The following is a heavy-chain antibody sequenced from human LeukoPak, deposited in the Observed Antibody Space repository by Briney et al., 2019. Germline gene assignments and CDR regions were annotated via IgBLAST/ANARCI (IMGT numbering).Heavy chain of an antibody. CDR2: INHSGST. J-gene: IGHJ2*01. D-gene: IGHD2/OR15-2a*01. CDR1: GGSFSGYY. V-gene: IGHV4-34*01. Sequence: SETLSLTCAVYGGSFSGYYWSWIRQPPGKGLEGIGEINHSGSTNYNPSLKSRVTISVDTSENQFSLKLSSVTAADTAVYYCARGLNRGWYFDLWGRGTLVTVSS. CDR3: ARGLNRGWYFDL.